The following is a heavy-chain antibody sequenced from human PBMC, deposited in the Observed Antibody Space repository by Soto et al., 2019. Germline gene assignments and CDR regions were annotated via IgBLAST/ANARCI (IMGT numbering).Heavy chain of an antibody. Sequence: QLQLQESGSGLLKPSQTLSLTCAVSGGSISSGGYSWSWIRQPPGKGLEWIGYIYHSGSTYYHPYLKRRVTRSVDGSKKQFSLKLSYVTAADTAVYYCARVPDRWGQGTLVTVSS. CDR1: GGSISSGGYS. V-gene: IGHV4-30-2*01. D-gene: IGHD2-2*01. J-gene: IGHJ5*02. CDR3: ARVPDR. CDR2: IYHSGST.